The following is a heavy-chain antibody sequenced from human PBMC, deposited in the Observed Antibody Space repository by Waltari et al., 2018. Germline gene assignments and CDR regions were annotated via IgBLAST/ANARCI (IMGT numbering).Heavy chain of an antibody. V-gene: IGHV3-21*01. CDR1: GFTFSSYS. CDR2: ISSSSSYI. CDR3: ARGGAAEENDY. Sequence: EVQLVESGGGLVKPGGSLRLSCAASGFTFSSYSMNWVRQAPGKGLEWVSSISSSSSYIYYADSVKGRFTISRDNAKHSLYLQMNSLRAEDMAVYYCARGGAAEENDYWGQGTLVTVSS. J-gene: IGHJ4*02. D-gene: IGHD6-13*01.